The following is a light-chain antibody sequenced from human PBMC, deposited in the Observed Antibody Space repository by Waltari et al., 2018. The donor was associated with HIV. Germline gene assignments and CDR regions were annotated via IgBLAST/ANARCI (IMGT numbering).Light chain of an antibody. J-gene: IGLJ2*01. CDR2: DVN. CDR1: SSDIGAYNY. CDR3: SSYAGSNNLL. V-gene: IGLV2-8*01. Sequence: QSALTQPPSASGSPGQSVTISCTGTSSDIGAYNYVAWYQQHPGRAPKLLLYDVNQRPSGVPGRFSGSKSGNRASLTVSGLQADDEADYYCSSYAGSNNLLFGGGTKLTVL.